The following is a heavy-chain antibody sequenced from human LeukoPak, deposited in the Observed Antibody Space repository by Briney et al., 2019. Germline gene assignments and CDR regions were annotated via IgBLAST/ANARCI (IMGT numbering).Heavy chain of an antibody. CDR3: ARAAGGTGNYYMDV. V-gene: IGHV4-59*01. J-gene: IGHJ6*03. D-gene: IGHD3/OR15-3a*01. CDR2: IYYSGST. Sequence: SETLSLTCTVSGGSISSYYWSWIRQPPGKGLEWIGYIYYSGSTNYNPSLKSRVTISVDTSKNQFSLKLSSVTAADTAVYYCARAAGGTGNYYMDVWGKGTTVTVSS. CDR1: GGSISSYY.